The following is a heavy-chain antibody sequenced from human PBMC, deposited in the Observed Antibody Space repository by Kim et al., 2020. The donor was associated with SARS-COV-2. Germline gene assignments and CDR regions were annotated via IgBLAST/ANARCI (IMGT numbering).Heavy chain of an antibody. Sequence: GGSLRLSCAASGFTVSSNYMYWVRQAPGKGLEWVSLIYPGGSTYYEDYVKSRFTNSRDNSKKTLYLQMKSQRARDTAAYYCARAYCGRDCLYYYYGLGVSGPRTPCTVSS. CDR2: IYPGGST. D-gene: IGHD2-21*02. CDR3: ARAYCGRDCLYYYYGLGV. J-gene: IGHJ6*02. V-gene: IGHV3-53*01. CDR1: GFTVSSNY.